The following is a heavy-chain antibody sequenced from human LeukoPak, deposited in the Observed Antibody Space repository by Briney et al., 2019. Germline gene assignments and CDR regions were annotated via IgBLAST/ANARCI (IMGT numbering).Heavy chain of an antibody. CDR1: GGSFSSYA. CDR3: ASYEEMATSFDY. CDR2: IIPIFGTA. Sequence: ASVKVSCKGAGGSFSSYAISWVRQAPGQGLEWMGGIIPIFGTANYAQKVQGRVRITADESTSTAYMELSSRRSEDAAVYYCASYEEMATSFDYWGQGTLVTVSS. D-gene: IGHD5-24*01. J-gene: IGHJ4*02. V-gene: IGHV1-69*13.